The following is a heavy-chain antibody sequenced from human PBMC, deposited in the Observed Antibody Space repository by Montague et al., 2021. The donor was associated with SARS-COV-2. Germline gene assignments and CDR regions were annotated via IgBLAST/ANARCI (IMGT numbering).Heavy chain of an antibody. CDR2: MSYDGSNK. V-gene: IGHV3-30*09. J-gene: IGHJ4*02. CDR3: VRASLIKARIAVAGTTVY. Sequence: SLRLSCAASGFTFNNYAMHWVRQAPGKGPEWVAIMSYDGSNKYYADSVKGRFAISRDNSKNTLYLQMNSLRAEDTAVYYCVRASLIKARIAVAGTTVYWGQGTLVTISS. D-gene: IGHD6-19*01. CDR1: GFTFNNYA.